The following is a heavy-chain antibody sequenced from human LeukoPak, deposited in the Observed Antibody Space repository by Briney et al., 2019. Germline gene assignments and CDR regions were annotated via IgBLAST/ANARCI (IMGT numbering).Heavy chain of an antibody. CDR2: INSDGSST. D-gene: IGHD2-15*01. CDR3: ARDGSGGSCDWFDP. CDR1: GFTLSNYW. J-gene: IGHJ5*02. V-gene: IGHV3-74*01. Sequence: GGSLRLSCAASGFTLSNYWMHWVRQAPGKGLVWVSRINSDGSSTNYADSVKGRFTISRDNAKNTLYLQMSSLRAEDTAVYFCARDGSGGSCDWFDPWGQGTLVAVSS.